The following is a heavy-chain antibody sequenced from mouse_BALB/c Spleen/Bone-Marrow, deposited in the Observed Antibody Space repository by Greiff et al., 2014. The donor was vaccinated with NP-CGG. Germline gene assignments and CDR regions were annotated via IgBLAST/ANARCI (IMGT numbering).Heavy chain of an antibody. D-gene: IGHD2-3*01. CDR1: GYSITSGYS. CDR3: ARQNDGYLYYAMDY. CDR2: IHYSGTT. J-gene: IGHJ4*01. V-gene: IGHV3-1*02. Sequence: VQLKESGPDLVKPSQSLSLTCTVTGYSITSGYSWDWIRQFPGKKLEWMGYIHYSGTTNYNPSLKSRISITRDTSKNQFFLQLNSVTSDDTATYYCARQNDGYLYYAMDYWGQGTSVTVSS.